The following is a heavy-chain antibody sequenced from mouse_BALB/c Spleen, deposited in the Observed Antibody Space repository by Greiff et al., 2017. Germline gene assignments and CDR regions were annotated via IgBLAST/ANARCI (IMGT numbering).Heavy chain of an antibody. D-gene: IGHD2-14*01. CDR2: ISYSGST. J-gene: IGHJ4*01. CDR3: ARDDRYDAMDY. V-gene: IGHV3-2*02. CDR1: GYSITSDYA. Sequence: EVKVEESGPGLVKPSQSLSLTCTVTGYSITSDYAWNWIRQFPGNKLEWMGYISYSGSTSYNPSLKSRISITRDTSKNQFFLQLNSVTTEDTATYYCARDDRYDAMDYWGQGTSVTVSS.